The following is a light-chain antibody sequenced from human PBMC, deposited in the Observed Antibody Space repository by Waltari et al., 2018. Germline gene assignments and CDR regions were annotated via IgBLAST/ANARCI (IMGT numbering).Light chain of an antibody. CDR2: AAS. CDR3: QKCDNAPLT. CDR1: QSIGTH. J-gene: IGKJ4*01. V-gene: IGKV1-27*01. Sequence: IQLTQSPSSLSASVGDKVTITCLASQSIGTHLAWYQQKPGKVPNLLIFAASTLQSEVPSRFSGSGSGTDVTLTISSLQPEDFATYYCQKCDNAPLTFGGGTRVEIK.